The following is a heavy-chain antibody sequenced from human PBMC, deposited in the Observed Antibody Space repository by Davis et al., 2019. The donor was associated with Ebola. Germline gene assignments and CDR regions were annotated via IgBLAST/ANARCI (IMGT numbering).Heavy chain of an antibody. J-gene: IGHJ5*02. CDR2: ISGNGGST. V-gene: IGHV3-23*01. CDR3: ARNTWSSGFWFDP. D-gene: IGHD6-19*01. Sequence: PGGSLRLSCAASGFIFSTYSMSWVRQAPGKGLEWVSGISGNGGSTFYADSVKGRFTVSRDNANSSLFLQMHTLRVEDTAVYWCARNTWSSGFWFDPRGQGALVSVSS. CDR1: GFIFSTYS.